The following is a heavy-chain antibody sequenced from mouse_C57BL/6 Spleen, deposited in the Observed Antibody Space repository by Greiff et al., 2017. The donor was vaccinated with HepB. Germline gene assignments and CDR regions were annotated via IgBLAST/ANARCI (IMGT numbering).Heavy chain of an antibody. CDR3: ARMGYYYGSSLDY. CDR1: GYTFTDYN. CDR2: INPNNGGT. V-gene: IGHV1-18*01. J-gene: IGHJ2*01. Sequence: EVQLQQSGPELVKPGASVKIPCKASGYTFTDYNMDWVKQSHGKSLEWIGDINPNNGGTIYNQKFKGKATLTVAKSSRTAYMELRSLTSEDTAVYYCARMGYYYGSSLDYWGQGTTLTVSS. D-gene: IGHD1-1*01.